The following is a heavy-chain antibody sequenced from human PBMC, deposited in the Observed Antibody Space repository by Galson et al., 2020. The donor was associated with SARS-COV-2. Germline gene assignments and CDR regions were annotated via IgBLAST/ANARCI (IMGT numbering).Heavy chain of an antibody. CDR3: ARDMEQKPRITSDY. CDR2: ISLDGSNK. J-gene: IGHJ4*02. Sequence: QAGGTLSLSCAASGFTFSNYAMHWVRQAPGKGLEWVTIISLDGSNKHYAATVRGRFTISRDNSKNTVYLQMNSLRIEDTAVYYCARDMEQKPRITSDYWGQGTLVTVSA. D-gene: IGHD6-13*01. V-gene: IGHV3-30*04. CDR1: GFTFSNYA.